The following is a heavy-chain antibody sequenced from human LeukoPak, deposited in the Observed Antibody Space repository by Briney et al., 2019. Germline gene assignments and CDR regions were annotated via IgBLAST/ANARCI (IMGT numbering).Heavy chain of an antibody. V-gene: IGHV3-23*01. Sequence: GGSLRLSCEASGFTFSSHAMSWVRQAPGKGLEWVSVIGTGTTNTYYADSVKGRFTISRDNSKSTVYLQMSSLRPEDTAVYYCAKRVAAAGRTYYFDYWGQGTLVIVSS. D-gene: IGHD6-13*01. CDR3: AKRVAAAGRTYYFDY. CDR2: IGTGTTNT. CDR1: GFTFSSHA. J-gene: IGHJ4*02.